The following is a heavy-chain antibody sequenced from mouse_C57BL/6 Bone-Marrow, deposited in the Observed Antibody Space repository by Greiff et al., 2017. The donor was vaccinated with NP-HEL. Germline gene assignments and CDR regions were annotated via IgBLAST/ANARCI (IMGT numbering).Heavy chain of an antibody. Sequence: EVQGVESGGGLVKPGGSLKLSCAASGFTFSDYGMHWVRQAPEKGLEWVAYISSGSSTIYYAETVKGRFTISRDNAKNTLFLQMTSLRSEDTAMYYCARRLGRRYYYAMDYWGQGTSVTVSS. CDR1: GFTFSDYG. V-gene: IGHV5-17*01. D-gene: IGHD4-1*01. J-gene: IGHJ4*01. CDR2: ISSGSSTI. CDR3: ARRLGRRYYYAMDY.